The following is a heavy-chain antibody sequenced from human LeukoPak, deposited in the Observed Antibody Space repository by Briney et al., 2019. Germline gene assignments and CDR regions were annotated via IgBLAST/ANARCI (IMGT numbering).Heavy chain of an antibody. J-gene: IGHJ4*02. Sequence: SETLSLTCAVYGGSFSGYYWSWIRQPPGKGLEWIGEINHSGSTNYNPSLKSRVTISVDTSKNQFSLELSSVTAADTAVYYCARGSYDSSSYYPWYFDYWGQGTLVTVSS. D-gene: IGHD3-22*01. CDR1: GGSFSGYY. V-gene: IGHV4-34*01. CDR3: ARGSYDSSSYYPWYFDY. CDR2: INHSGST.